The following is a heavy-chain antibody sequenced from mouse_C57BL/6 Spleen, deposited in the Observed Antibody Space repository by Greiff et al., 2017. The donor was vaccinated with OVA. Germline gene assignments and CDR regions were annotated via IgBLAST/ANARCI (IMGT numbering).Heavy chain of an antibody. J-gene: IGHJ4*01. CDR3: ARESECYDSSYGAMDY. D-gene: IGHD1-1*01. Sequence: QVQLQQSGPELVKPGASVKISCKASGYAFSSSWMNWVKQRPGKGLEWIGRIYPGDGDTNYNGKFKGKATLTADKSSSTAYMQLSSLTSEDSAVYFWARESECYDSSYGAMDYWGQGTSVTVSS. CDR2: IYPGDGDT. V-gene: IGHV1-82*01. CDR1: GYAFSSSW.